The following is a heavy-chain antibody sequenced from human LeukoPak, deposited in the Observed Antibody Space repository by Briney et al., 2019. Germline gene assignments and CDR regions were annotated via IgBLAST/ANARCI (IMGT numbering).Heavy chain of an antibody. V-gene: IGHV1-3*01. J-gene: IGHJ6*04. CDR3: ARDPRYCSSTSCYYYYYGMDV. CDR1: GYTFTSYA. Sequence: ASVKVSCKASGYTFTSYAMHWVRQAPGQGLEWMGWINAGNGNTKYSQKFQGRVTITRDTSASTAYMELSSLRSEDTAVYYCARDPRYCSSTSCYYYYYGMDVWGKGTTVTVSS. CDR2: INAGNGNT. D-gene: IGHD2-2*01.